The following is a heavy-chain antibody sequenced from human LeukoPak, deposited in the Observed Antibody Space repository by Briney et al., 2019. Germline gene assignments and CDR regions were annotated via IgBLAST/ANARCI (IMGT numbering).Heavy chain of an antibody. CDR2: IRRDGSET. D-gene: IGHD3-22*01. CDR3: ARDDTHYGSSGSFYDAFDV. J-gene: IGHJ3*01. V-gene: IGHV3-7*01. CDR1: GFTFSNYW. Sequence: GGSLRLSCAASGFTFSNYWMTWVRRAPGKGLEWVANIRRDGSETHYVDSVTGRFTISRDNAKNSLYLQMNSLRAEDTAVYYCARDDTHYGSSGSFYDAFDVWGQGTMVTVSS.